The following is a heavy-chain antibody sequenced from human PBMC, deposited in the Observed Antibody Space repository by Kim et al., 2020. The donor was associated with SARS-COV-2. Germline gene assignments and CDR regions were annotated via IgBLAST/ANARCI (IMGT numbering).Heavy chain of an antibody. V-gene: IGHV3-43*01. CDR3: AKEFYGDPKAVAGYYYGMDV. J-gene: IGHJ6*02. D-gene: IGHD6-19*01. Sequence: RFTISRDNSKNSLYLQMNSLRTEDTALYYCAKEFYGDPKAVAGYYYGMDVWGQGTTVTVSS.